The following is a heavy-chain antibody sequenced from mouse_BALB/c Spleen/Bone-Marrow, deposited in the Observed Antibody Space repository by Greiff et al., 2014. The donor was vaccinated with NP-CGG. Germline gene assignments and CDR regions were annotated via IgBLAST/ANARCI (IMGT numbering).Heavy chain of an antibody. Sequence: VQLKQSGAELVKPGASVKLSCTASGFNVKDTYIHWAQQRPEQGLEWIGRIDPANGNTKYDPKFQGKATITADTSSNTAYLQLSSLTSEDTAVYYCASYVYGYYFDYWGQGTTLTVSS. D-gene: IGHD2-2*01. V-gene: IGHV14-3*02. J-gene: IGHJ2*01. CDR2: IDPANGNT. CDR3: ASYVYGYYFDY. CDR1: GFNVKDTY.